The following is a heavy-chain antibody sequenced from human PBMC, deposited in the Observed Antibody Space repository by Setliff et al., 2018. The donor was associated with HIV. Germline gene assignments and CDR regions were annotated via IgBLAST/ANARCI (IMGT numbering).Heavy chain of an antibody. CDR3: AKEQGTIFGVIKAHFDY. CDR2: ISGTAYNT. J-gene: IGHJ4*02. D-gene: IGHD3-3*01. CDR1: GLTLSDYW. Sequence: PGGSLRLSCAASGLTLSDYWMHWVRQAPGKGLEWVSSISGTAYNTYYADSVKGRSTISRDNSKNTLYLQIDNLGAEDTAIYYCAKEQGTIFGVIKAHFDYWGQGALVTVSS. V-gene: IGHV3-23*01.